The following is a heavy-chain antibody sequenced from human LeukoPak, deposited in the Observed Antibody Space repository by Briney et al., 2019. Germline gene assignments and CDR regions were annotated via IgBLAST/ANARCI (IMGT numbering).Heavy chain of an antibody. CDR2: IQHSGST. V-gene: IGHV4-59*01. J-gene: IGHJ3*01. CDR3: TRGHWALHC. D-gene: IGHD7-27*01. CDR1: VGSLTNWH. Sequence: SGTLSLTFTVSVGSLTNWHWRWLGQPPAKEREWYEEIQHSGSTGCNPTVKSRVTLSLDESKSQFSLNLHSVTAADTVTYYYTRGHWALHCWSRGTMVSV.